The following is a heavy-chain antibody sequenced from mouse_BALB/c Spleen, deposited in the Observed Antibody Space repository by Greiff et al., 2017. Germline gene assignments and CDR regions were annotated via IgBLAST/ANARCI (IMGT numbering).Heavy chain of an antibody. CDR2: IWAGGST. CDR3: AREGAMGY. Sequence: QVQLKESGPGLVAPSQSLSITCTVSGFSLTSYGVHWVRQPSGKGLEWLGVIWAGGSTNYNSALMSRLSISKDNSKSQVFLKMNSLQTDDTAMYYCAREGAMGYWGQGTSVTVSS. CDR1: GFSLTSYG. J-gene: IGHJ4*01. V-gene: IGHV2-9*02.